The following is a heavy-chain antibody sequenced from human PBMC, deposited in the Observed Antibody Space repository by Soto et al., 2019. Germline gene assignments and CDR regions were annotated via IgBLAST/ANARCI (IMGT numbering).Heavy chain of an antibody. J-gene: IGHJ4*02. CDR3: LRGPYKYNSSYFDD. CDR2: INHSXIT. V-gene: IGHV4-34*01. D-gene: IGHD1-1*01. CDR1: CGSFSGYF. Sequence: SETLSLTSTVSCGSFSGYFWTWIRQPPGKGMEWFAEINHSXITNYNPSVESRVSMSVDTSKNQFSLRLYSVTAADKAVYSCLRGPYKYNSSYFDDRGQGTLVTVSS.